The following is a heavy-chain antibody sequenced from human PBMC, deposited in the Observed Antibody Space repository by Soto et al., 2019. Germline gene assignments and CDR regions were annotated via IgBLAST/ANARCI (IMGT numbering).Heavy chain of an antibody. Sequence: EVQLLESGGGLVQPGGSLRLSCAASGFTFSSYAMSWVRKAPGKGLEWGPAISGSGGSTYYADSVKGRFTISRDNSKNTLYLQMNSLRAEDTAVYYCAKVAGPLSSSSDQWDYYYGMDVWGQGTTVTVSS. CDR2: ISGSGGST. V-gene: IGHV3-23*01. CDR1: GFTFSSYA. D-gene: IGHD6-6*01. J-gene: IGHJ6*02. CDR3: AKVAGPLSSSSDQWDYYYGMDV.